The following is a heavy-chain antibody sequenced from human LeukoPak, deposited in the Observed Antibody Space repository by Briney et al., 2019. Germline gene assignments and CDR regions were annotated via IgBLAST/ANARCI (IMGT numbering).Heavy chain of an antibody. V-gene: IGHV4-39*07. J-gene: IGHJ5*02. CDR2: IYYSGST. CDR1: GGSISSSSYY. D-gene: IGHD4-17*01. Sequence: SETLSLTCTVSGGSISSSSYYWGWIRQPPGKGLEWIGSIYYSGSTYYNPSLKSRVTIPVDTSKNQFSLKLSSVTAADTAVYYCARGEPPYGDYDVWLLGWFDPWGQGTLVTVSS. CDR3: ARGEPPYGDYDVWLLGWFDP.